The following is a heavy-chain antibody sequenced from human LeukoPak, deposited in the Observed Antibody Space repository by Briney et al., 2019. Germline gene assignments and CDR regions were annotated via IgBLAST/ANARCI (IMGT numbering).Heavy chain of an antibody. Sequence: SSQTLSLTCTVSGGSISSGSYYWSWIRQPAGKGLEWTGRIYTSGSTNYNPSLKSRVTISVDTSKNQFSLKLSSVTAADTAVYYCARSIMDTAMVADFDYWGQGTLVTVSS. J-gene: IGHJ4*02. CDR1: GGSISSGSYY. V-gene: IGHV4-61*02. D-gene: IGHD5-18*01. CDR2: IYTSGST. CDR3: ARSIMDTAMVADFDY.